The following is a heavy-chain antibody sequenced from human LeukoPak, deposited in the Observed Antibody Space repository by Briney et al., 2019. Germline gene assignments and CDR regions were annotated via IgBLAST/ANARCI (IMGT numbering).Heavy chain of an antibody. J-gene: IGHJ4*02. V-gene: IGHV3-11*04. CDR1: GFTFSDYY. CDR3: ARDHISYAQNLLLDF. Sequence: PGGSLRLSCAASGFTFSDYYMSWIRQAPGKGLEWVSYISSSGSTIYYADSVKGRFTISRDNAKNSLYLQMNSLRDEDTAVYYCARDHISYAQNLLLDFWGQGTLVTVSS. CDR2: ISSSGSTI. D-gene: IGHD2-2*01.